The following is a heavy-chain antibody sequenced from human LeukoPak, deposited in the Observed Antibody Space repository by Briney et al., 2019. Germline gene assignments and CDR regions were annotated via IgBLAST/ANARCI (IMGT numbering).Heavy chain of an antibody. CDR2: IYYSGAT. CDR1: GGSISTYY. V-gene: IGHV4-59*08. Sequence: SETLSLTCTVSGGSISTYYWNWIRQPPGKGLEWIGYIYYSGATNYNPSLKSRVTISVDTSKNQFSLKLSSVTAADTAVYYCVGSVNYWGQGTLVTVSS. D-gene: IGHD3-16*01. J-gene: IGHJ4*02. CDR3: VGSVNY.